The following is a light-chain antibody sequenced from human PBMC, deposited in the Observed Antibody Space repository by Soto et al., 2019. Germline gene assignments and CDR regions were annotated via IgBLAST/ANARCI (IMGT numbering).Light chain of an antibody. J-gene: IGLJ2*01. V-gene: IGLV2-14*01. CDR1: SSDVGGYNY. CDR3: SSYTSSNTVI. Sequence: QSVLTQPASVSGSPGQSIAISCTGTSSDVGGYNYVSWYQQHPGKAPKLMIYDVSARPSGVSNRFSGSKSDNTASLTISGLQAEDEADYYCSSYTSSNTVIFGGGTKVTV. CDR2: DVS.